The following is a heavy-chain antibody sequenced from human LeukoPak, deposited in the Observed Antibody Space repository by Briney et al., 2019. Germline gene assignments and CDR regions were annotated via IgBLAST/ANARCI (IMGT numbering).Heavy chain of an antibody. J-gene: IGHJ4*02. Sequence: PSETLSLTCAVYGGSFSGYYWSWIRQPPGKGLEWIGEINHSGSTNYNPSLKSRVTISVDTSKNQFSLKLSSVTAADTAVYYCARGEDYYGSGSPFDYWGQGTLVTVSS. D-gene: IGHD3-10*01. V-gene: IGHV4-34*01. CDR2: INHSGST. CDR1: GGSFSGYY. CDR3: ARGEDYYGSGSPFDY.